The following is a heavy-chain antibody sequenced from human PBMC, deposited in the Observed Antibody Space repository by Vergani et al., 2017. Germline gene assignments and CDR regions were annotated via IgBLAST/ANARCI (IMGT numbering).Heavy chain of an antibody. Sequence: QVQLQESGPGLVKPSETLSLPCTVSGGSISSYYWSWIRQPPGKGLEWIGYIYYSGSTNYHPSLKSRVTISVDTSKNKFSLKLSSVTAADTAVYYCARDQFKVTTFYFQHWGQGTLVTVSS. D-gene: IGHD4-17*01. CDR3: ARDQFKVTTFYFQH. CDR1: GGSISSYY. V-gene: IGHV4-59*01. CDR2: IYYSGST. J-gene: IGHJ1*01.